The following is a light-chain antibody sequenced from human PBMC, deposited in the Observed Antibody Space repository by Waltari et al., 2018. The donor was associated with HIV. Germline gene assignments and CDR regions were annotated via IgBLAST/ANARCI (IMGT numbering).Light chain of an antibody. CDR3: GTWDTSLYSYV. CDR1: TSNLGNGF. Sequence: QSLLTQPPSVSAAPGQKVTISCSGTTSNLGNGFVSWYQQLRGTAPKLLIYDNDKRPSGIPDRFSGSQSGTSATLDITGLQTGDEADYYCGTWDTSLYSYVFATGSKVTVL. J-gene: IGLJ1*01. V-gene: IGLV1-51*01. CDR2: DND.